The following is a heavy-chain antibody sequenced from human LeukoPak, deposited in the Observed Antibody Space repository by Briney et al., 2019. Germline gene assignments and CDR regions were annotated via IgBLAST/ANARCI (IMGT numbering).Heavy chain of an antibody. CDR2: ISYDGSNK. J-gene: IGHJ6*02. CDR3: AKDTNYDFWSGYYGNYYYGMDV. CDR1: GFTFSSYG. V-gene: IGHV3-30*18. D-gene: IGHD3-3*01. Sequence: GGSLRLSCAVSGFTFSSYGMHWVRQAPGKGLEWVAVISYDGSNKYYADSVKGRFTISRDNSKNTLYLQMNSLRAEDTAVYYCAKDTNYDFWSGYYGNYYYGMDVWGQGTTVTVSS.